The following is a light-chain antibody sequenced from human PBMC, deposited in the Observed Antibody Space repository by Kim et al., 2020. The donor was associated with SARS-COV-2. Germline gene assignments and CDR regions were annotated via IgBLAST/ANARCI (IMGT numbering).Light chain of an antibody. V-gene: IGLV1-44*01. CDR1: SSIIGINA. CDR3: ATWDDSLEAWV. Sequence: GQRVKIPCSGSSSIIGINAVHWYLLLPGTAPKHLLYNDDRRPPGVPDRFSGSKSGTSASLALSGLLSDDEADYYCATWDDSLEAWVFGGGTQLTDL. CDR2: NDD. J-gene: IGLJ3*02.